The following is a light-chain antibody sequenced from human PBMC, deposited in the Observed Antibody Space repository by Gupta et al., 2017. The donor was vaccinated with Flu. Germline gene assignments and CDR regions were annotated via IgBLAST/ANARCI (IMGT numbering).Light chain of an antibody. CDR3: QVLYRSRDNWV. Sequence: SYVLTQPPSVSAAPGQTATITCGGYNIGSKSVHWYQQRPGQAPVLVVYDDSNRPPGIPERFSGSNSGNTATLTISRVEAGDEADYYCQVLYRSRDNWVFGGGTKLTAL. J-gene: IGLJ3*02. CDR1: NIGSKS. V-gene: IGLV3-21*02. CDR2: DDS.